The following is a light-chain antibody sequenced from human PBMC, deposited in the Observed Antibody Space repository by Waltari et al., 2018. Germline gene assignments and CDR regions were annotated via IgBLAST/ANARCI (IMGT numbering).Light chain of an antibody. CDR1: TLGDRY. CDR2: QHN. V-gene: IGLV3-1*01. J-gene: IGLJ2*01. CDR3: QAWDRSTVV. Sequence: SYDLTQPPSVSVSPGQTANITCSGDTLGDRYACWYQQKPGQSPVLVIYQHNKRPSGIPERFSGSNSANTATLTIRGTQAMDEADYYCQAWDRSTVVFGGGTKLTVL.